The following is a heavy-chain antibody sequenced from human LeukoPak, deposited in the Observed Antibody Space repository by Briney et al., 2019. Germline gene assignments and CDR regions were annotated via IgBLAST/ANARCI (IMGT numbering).Heavy chain of an antibody. J-gene: IGHJ4*02. CDR1: GFTFSSYS. V-gene: IGHV3-48*01. CDR3: ARDLYYGSGSYYNIHGY. CDR2: ISSSSSTI. D-gene: IGHD3-10*01. Sequence: GGSLRLSCAASGFTFSSYSMNWVRQAPGKGLEWVSYISSSSSTIYYADSVKGRFTISRDNAKNSLYLQMNSLRAEDTAVYYCARDLYYGSGSYYNIHGYWGQGTLVTVSS.